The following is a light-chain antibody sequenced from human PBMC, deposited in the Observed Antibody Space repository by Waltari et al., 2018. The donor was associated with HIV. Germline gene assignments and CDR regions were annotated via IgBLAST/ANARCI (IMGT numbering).Light chain of an antibody. CDR3: ATWDDSLSAGV. V-gene: IGLV1-44*01. J-gene: IGLJ1*01. CDR1: SSNIGSKT. CDR2: NNN. Sequence: QSVLTQPPSASGTPGQRVTISCSGSSSNIGSKTVNWYQQLPGTAPKLLIYNNNQWPSGVPDRFSGSKSGTSASLAISGLQSEDEADYYCATWDDSLSAGVFGTGTKVTVL.